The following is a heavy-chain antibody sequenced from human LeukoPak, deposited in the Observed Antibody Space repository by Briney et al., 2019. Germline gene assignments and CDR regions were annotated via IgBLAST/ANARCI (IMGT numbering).Heavy chain of an antibody. CDR2: ISWNGGST. CDR3: ARDGSSGWYSDY. D-gene: IGHD6-19*01. V-gene: IGHV3-20*01. Sequence: GVPLRLSCAASGFTFSNYAMTWGRQAPGKWRDRVSGISWNGGSTGYADSVKGRFTISRDGAKKSLHLQMNSLRAEDTAFYHCARDGSSGWYSDYWGQGILVTVSS. J-gene: IGHJ4*02. CDR1: GFTFSNYA.